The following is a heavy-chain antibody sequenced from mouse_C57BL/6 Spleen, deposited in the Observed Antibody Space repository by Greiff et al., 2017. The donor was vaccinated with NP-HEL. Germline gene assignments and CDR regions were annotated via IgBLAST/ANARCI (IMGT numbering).Heavy chain of an antibody. V-gene: IGHV1-26*01. CDR2: INPNNGGT. J-gene: IGHJ1*03. Sequence: DVQLQESGPELVKPGASVKISCKASGYTFTDYYMNWVKQSHGKSLEWIGDINPNNGGTSYNQKFKGKATLTVDKSSSTAYMELRSLTSEDSAVYYCAAWDFDVWGTGTTVTVSS. CDR3: AAWDFDV. CDR1: GYTFTDYY.